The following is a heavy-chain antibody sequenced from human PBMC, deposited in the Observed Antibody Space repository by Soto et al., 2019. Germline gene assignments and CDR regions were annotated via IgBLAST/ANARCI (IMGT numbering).Heavy chain of an antibody. CDR3: ARGAPIAAADTKAFDY. D-gene: IGHD6-13*01. V-gene: IGHV1-2*04. CDR2: INPNSGST. J-gene: IGHJ4*02. Sequence: ASVKVSCKASGYTFTSYGISWVRQAPGQGLEWMGWINPNSGSTNYAQKFQGWVTMTRDTSISTAYMELSRLRSDDTAVYYCARGAPIAAADTKAFDYWGQGTLVTVSS. CDR1: GYTFTSYG.